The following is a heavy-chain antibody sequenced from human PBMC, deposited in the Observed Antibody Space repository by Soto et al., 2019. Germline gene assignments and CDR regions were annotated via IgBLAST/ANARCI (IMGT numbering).Heavy chain of an antibody. Sequence: SETLSLTCTVSGGSISSSSYYWGWIRQPPGKGLEWIGSIYYSGSTYYNPSLKSRVTISVDTSKNQFSLKLSSVTAADTAVYYCAKSGYSGYDYFDYWGQGTLVTVSS. CDR3: AKSGYSGYDYFDY. J-gene: IGHJ4*02. D-gene: IGHD5-12*01. CDR2: IYYSGST. V-gene: IGHV4-39*01. CDR1: GGSISSSSYY.